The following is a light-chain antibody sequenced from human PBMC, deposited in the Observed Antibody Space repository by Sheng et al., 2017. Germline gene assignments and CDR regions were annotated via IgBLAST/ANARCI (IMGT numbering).Light chain of an antibody. CDR3: LQDNNYPWT. J-gene: IGKJ1*01. V-gene: IGKV1-6*01. CDR2: GAS. Sequence: AIQMTQSPSSLSASVGDRVTITCRASQGIRSDLGWYQQKPGKAPNLLIYGASTLQSGVPSRFSGSGSGTDFTLTISSLQPEDFATYYCLQDNNYPWTFGQGTKVEIK. CDR1: QGIRSD.